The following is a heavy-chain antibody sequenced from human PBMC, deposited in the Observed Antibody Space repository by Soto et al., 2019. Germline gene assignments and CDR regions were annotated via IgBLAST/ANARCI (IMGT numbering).Heavy chain of an antibody. CDR1: GYSFTSYW. CDR3: ARHEYSSAHRYLDY. CDR2: IYPIDSDT. D-gene: IGHD6-19*01. Sequence: VESLRISCEASGYSFTSYWIGWVRQMPGKGLEWMGIIYPIDSDTRYSPSFQGQVTISADKSISTAYLQWGSLKASDTAMYYCARHEYSSAHRYLDYWGQGTLVTVSS. V-gene: IGHV5-51*01. J-gene: IGHJ4*02.